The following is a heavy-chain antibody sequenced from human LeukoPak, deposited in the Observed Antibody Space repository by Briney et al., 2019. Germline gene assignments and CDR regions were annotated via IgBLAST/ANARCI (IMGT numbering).Heavy chain of an antibody. CDR2: ISVSGGST. CDR3: AKGAGDYSGGFDY. Sequence: GGSLRLSCAASGFTFSSYWMNWVRQAPGKGLEWVSFISVSGGSTYYADSVKGRFTISRDNSKNTLYLQMNSLRAEDTAIYYCAKGAGDYSGGFDYWGQGTLVTVSS. D-gene: IGHD4-11*01. V-gene: IGHV3-23*01. J-gene: IGHJ4*02. CDR1: GFTFSSYW.